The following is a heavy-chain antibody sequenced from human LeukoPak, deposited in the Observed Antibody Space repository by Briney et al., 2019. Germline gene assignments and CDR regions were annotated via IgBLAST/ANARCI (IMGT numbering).Heavy chain of an antibody. V-gene: IGHV6-1*01. Sequence: SQTLSLTCAISGDSVSSNSVTWSWIRQPPSRGLEWLGRTYYRSTWYNDYAVSVRGRITANPDTSKNQFSLHLNSVTPEDTAVYYCARRLTQYDCFDPWGQGILVTVSS. J-gene: IGHJ5*02. CDR2: TYYRSTWYN. D-gene: IGHD2-2*01. CDR1: GDSVSSNSVT. CDR3: ARRLTQYDCFDP.